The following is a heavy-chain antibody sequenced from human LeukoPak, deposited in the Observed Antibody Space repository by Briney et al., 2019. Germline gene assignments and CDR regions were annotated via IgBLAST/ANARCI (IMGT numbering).Heavy chain of an antibody. D-gene: IGHD6-19*01. Sequence: SETLSLTCTVSGYSISSGYYWGWIRQPPGKGLEWIGEINHSGSTNYNPSLKSRVTISVDTSKNQFSLKLSSVTAADTAVYYCVRHLRYSSGWYSWNWFDPWGQGTLVTVSS. V-gene: IGHV4-38-2*02. CDR2: INHSGST. CDR1: GYSISSGYY. J-gene: IGHJ5*02. CDR3: VRHLRYSSGWYSWNWFDP.